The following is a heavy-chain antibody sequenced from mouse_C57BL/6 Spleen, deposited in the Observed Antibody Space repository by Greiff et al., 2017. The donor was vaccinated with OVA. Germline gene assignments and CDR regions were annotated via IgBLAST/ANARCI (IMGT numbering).Heavy chain of an antibody. Sequence: DVQLQESGEGLVKTGGSLKLSCAASGFTFSSYAMSWVRQTPEKRLEWVAYISSGGDYIYYADTVKGRFTISRDNARNTLYLQMSSLKSEDTAMYYCARQAYYSNGLYAMDYWGQGTSVTVSS. V-gene: IGHV5S21*01. CDR1: GFTFSSYA. J-gene: IGHJ4*01. D-gene: IGHD2-5*01. CDR3: ARQAYYSNGLYAMDY. CDR2: ISSGGDYI.